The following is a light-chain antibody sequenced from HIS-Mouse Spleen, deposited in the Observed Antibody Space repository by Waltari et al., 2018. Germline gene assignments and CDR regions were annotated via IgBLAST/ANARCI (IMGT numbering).Light chain of an antibody. CDR1: SGSIASNY. Sequence: NFMLTQPHSVSESPGKTVPISCTGSSGSIASNYVQLAQQRPGSAPTTVIYEDNQRPSGVPDRFSGSIDSSSNSASLTISGLKTEDEADYYCQSYDSSNHVVFGGGTKLTVL. V-gene: IGLV6-57*02. J-gene: IGLJ2*01. CDR3: QSYDSSNHVV. CDR2: EDN.